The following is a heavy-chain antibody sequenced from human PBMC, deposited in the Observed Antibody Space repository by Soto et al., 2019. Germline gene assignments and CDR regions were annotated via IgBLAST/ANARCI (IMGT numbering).Heavy chain of an antibody. D-gene: IGHD3-22*01. CDR3: AKDEYYYSRSGYYIFDS. J-gene: IGHJ4*02. V-gene: IGHV3-30*18. CDR1: GFTFSDYW. CDR2: ISHDGTNK. Sequence: PGGSLRLSCAVSGFTFSDYWMSWVRQAPGKGLEWVAAISHDGTNKYYGDSVKGRFTISRDNSKKTLYLQMNSLRPEDTALYYCAKDEYYYSRSGYYIFDSWGQGTLVTVSS.